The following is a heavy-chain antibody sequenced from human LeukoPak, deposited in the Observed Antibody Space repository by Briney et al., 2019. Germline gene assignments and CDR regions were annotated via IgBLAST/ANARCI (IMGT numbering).Heavy chain of an antibody. CDR1: GGSISSTS. CDR3: ARARVDFWSGHFDY. J-gene: IGHJ4*02. Sequence: HPSETLSLTCTVSGGSISSTSFYWSWVRQAPGKGLEWVANIKKDGSEKYYVDSVKGRFTISRDNAKNSLYLQMNSLRDEDTAVYYCARARVDFWSGHFDYWGQGTLVTVSS. CDR2: IKKDGSEK. D-gene: IGHD3-3*01. V-gene: IGHV3-7*01.